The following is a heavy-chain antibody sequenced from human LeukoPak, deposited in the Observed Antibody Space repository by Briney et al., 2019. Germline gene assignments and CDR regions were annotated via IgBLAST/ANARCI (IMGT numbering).Heavy chain of an antibody. D-gene: IGHD1-26*01. V-gene: IGHV4-34*01. CDR3: ARPVGATYFDY. CDR2: INHSGST. J-gene: IGHJ4*02. Sequence: SETLSLTCAVYGGSVSGYYWSWIRQPPGKGLEWIGEINHSGSTNYNPSLKSRVTISVDTSKNQFSLKLSSVTAADTAVYYCARPVGATYFDYWGQGTLVTVSS. CDR1: GGSVSGYY.